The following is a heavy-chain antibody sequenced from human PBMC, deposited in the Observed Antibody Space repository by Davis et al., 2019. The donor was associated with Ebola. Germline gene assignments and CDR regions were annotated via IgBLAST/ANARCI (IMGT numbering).Heavy chain of an antibody. CDR2: INHSGST. V-gene: IGHV4-39*07. J-gene: IGHJ4*02. D-gene: IGHD3-16*02. CDR3: ARSSTYDYIWGSYRYSWGYYFDY. CDR1: GGSISSGGYY. Sequence: MPSETLSLTCTVSGGSISSGGYYWSWIRQPPGKGLEWIGEINHSGSTNYNPSLKSRVTISVDTSKNQFSLKLSSVTAADTAVYYCARSSTYDYIWGSYRYSWGYYFDYWGQGTLVTVSS.